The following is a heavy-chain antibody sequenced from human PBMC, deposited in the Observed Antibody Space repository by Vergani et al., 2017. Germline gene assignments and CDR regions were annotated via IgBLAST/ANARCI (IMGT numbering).Heavy chain of an antibody. V-gene: IGHV3-20*04. D-gene: IGHD2-2*01. CDR2: INWNGGST. CDR1: GFTFDDYG. J-gene: IGHJ6*04. Sequence: EVQLVESGGGVVRPGGSLRLSCEASGFTFDDYGMSWVRQAPGKGLEWVSGINWNGGSTGYADSAKSRFTISRDNAKNSLYLQMNSLRAEDTALYYWARGKLPAALRHYYYYGMDVWGKGTTVTVSS. CDR3: ARGKLPAALRHYYYYGMDV.